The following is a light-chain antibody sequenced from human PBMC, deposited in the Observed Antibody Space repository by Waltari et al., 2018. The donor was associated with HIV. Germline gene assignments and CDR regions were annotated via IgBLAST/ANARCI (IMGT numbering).Light chain of an antibody. V-gene: IGKV3-11*01. CDR2: DAS. Sequence: EIVLTQSPATLSLSPGERATLSCRASQSVSSYLAWYQQKPGQAPRLLIYDASNRATCSPARFSGSGSGKDFTLTISSLEPEDFAVYYCQQRTNWPRLTFGGGTKVEIK. J-gene: IGKJ4*01. CDR1: QSVSSY. CDR3: QQRTNWPRLT.